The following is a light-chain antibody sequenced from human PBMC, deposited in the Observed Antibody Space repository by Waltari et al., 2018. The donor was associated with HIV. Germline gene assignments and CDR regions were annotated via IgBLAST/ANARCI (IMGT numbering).Light chain of an antibody. V-gene: IGLV2-8*01. J-gene: IGLJ2*01. CDR3: SSYAGSNNLV. CDR1: SRDVGGYNY. Sequence: QSALTQPPSASGSPGQSVTISCTGTSRDVGGYNYVSWYQQHPGKAPKLMIYEVSKRPSGVPDRFSCSKSGNTASLTVSGLQAEDEADYYCSSYAGSNNLVFGGGTKLTVL. CDR2: EVS.